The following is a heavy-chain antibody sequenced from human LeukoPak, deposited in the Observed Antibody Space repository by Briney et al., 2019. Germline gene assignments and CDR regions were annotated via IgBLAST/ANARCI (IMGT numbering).Heavy chain of an antibody. D-gene: IGHD3-10*01. V-gene: IGHV3-30*04. CDR2: ISYDGSNK. J-gene: IGHJ3*02. CDR1: GFTFSSYA. CDR3: VKHYHGRRDFDI. Sequence: GRSLRLSCAASGFTFSSYAMHWVRQAPGKGLEWVAVISYDGSNKYYADSVKGRFTISRDNSKNTLYLQMNGLRAEDTATYYCVKHYHGRRDFDIWGQGTMVTVSS.